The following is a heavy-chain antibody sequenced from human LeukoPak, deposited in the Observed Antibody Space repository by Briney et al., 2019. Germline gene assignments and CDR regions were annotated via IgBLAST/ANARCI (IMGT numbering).Heavy chain of an antibody. D-gene: IGHD5-18*01. CDR2: INPSGGNT. CDR1: GYIFTSFY. CDR3: ARDAHSYGSYDAFDI. V-gene: IGHV1-46*01. J-gene: IGHJ3*02. Sequence: ASVKVSCKASGYIFTSFYMHWVRQAPGQGLEWMGIINPSGGNTGYAQKFQGRVTMTRDTSTSTVYMELSSLRSEDTAVYYCARDAHSYGSYDAFDIWGQGTMVTVSS.